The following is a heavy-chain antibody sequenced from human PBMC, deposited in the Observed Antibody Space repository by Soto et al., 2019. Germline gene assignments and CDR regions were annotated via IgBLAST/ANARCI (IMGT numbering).Heavy chain of an antibody. D-gene: IGHD1-20*01. CDR2: IYPADSDV. Sequence: PGESLKISCEGSGYTFSTYWIGWVRQMPGKGLEWLGLIYPADSDVRYSPSFQGHVAMSADESISTAYLQWASLKASDAAIYYCARGRGTEHNCNHLDPFNVWGQGTLVIVSS. CDR1: GYTFSTYW. J-gene: IGHJ3*01. CDR3: ARGRGTEHNCNHLDPFNV. V-gene: IGHV5-51*01.